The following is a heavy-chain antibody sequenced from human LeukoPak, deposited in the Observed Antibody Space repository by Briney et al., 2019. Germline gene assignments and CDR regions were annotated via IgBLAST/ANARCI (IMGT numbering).Heavy chain of an antibody. J-gene: IGHJ5*02. CDR1: GFTFSSKS. D-gene: IGHD3-10*01. CDR2: ISYDGSNT. CDR3: ARAGGSGSYSFLNWFDP. Sequence: GGSLRLSCAASGFTFSSKSMHWVRQAPGKGLEWVAVISYDGSNTYYADSVKGRFTISRDNSKITLYLQMNSLRAEDTAVYYCARAGGSGSYSFLNWFDPWGQGTLVTVSS. V-gene: IGHV3-30-3*01.